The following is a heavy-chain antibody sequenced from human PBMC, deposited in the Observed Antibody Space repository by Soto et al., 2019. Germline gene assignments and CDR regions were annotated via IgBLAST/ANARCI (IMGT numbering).Heavy chain of an antibody. CDR3: ARDGLYY. CDR1: GFTFSSYA. Sequence: QVQLVESGGGVVQPGRSLRLSCAASGFTFSSYAMHWVRQAPGKGLEWVAVISYDGSTKYYADSVKGRFTISRDNSKNTLYLQMNSLRAEDTAVYYCARDGLYYWGQGTLVTVSS. CDR2: ISYDGSTK. J-gene: IGHJ4*02. V-gene: IGHV3-30-3*01.